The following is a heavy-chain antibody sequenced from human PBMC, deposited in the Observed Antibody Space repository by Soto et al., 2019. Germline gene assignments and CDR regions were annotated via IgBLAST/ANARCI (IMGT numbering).Heavy chain of an antibody. CDR3: ARGPLSDYGDYVAYFDY. Sequence: PGGSLRLSCAASGFTFSSYSMNWVRQAPGKGLEWVSSISSSSSYIYYADSVKGRFTISRDNAKNSLYLQMNSLRAEDTAVYYCARGPLSDYGDYVAYFDYWGQGTLVTAPQ. J-gene: IGHJ4*02. CDR2: ISSSSSYI. V-gene: IGHV3-21*01. CDR1: GFTFSSYS. D-gene: IGHD4-17*01.